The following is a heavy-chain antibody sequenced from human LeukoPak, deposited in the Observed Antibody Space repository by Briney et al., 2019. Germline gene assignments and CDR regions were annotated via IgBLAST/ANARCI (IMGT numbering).Heavy chain of an antibody. Sequence: ASVKVSCKASGYTFTAYYIHWVRQAPGQGLEWMGWLNPNSGGTNYAQKFQGRVTMTGDTSISTAYMELSRLRSDDTAVYYCARGDTMIVVVMVPQFDYWGQGTLVTVSS. CDR2: LNPNSGGT. D-gene: IGHD3-22*01. CDR1: GYTFTAYY. CDR3: ARGDTMIVVVMVPQFDY. J-gene: IGHJ4*02. V-gene: IGHV1-2*02.